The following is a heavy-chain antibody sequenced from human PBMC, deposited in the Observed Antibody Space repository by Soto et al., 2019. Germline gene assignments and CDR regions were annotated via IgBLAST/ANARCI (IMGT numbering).Heavy chain of an antibody. V-gene: IGHV4-30-4*02. CDR1: GGSISSGEFY. CDR2: ISYSGST. D-gene: IGHD2-15*01. Sequence: PSDTLYLTCTVSGGSISSGEFYWRWIRQPPGRGLEWIGYISYSGSTYYNTSLKSRVTISVDTSKNQFSLKLNSVTAADTAVYYCARGGPTGGSYKYNWFDPWGQGTLVTVSS. CDR3: ARGGPTGGSYKYNWFDP. J-gene: IGHJ5*02.